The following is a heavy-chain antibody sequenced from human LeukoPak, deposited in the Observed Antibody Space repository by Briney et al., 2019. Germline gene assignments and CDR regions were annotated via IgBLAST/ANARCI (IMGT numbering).Heavy chain of an antibody. D-gene: IGHD3-3*01. V-gene: IGHV3-7*01. CDR2: IKQDGSEK. Sequence: GGSLRLSCAASGFTFSSYWMSWVRQAPGKGLEWVANIKQDGSEKYYVDSVKGRFTISRDNAKNSLYLQMNSLRAEDTAVYYCARGYYDFWSGCLFDYWGQGTQVTVSS. J-gene: IGHJ4*02. CDR3: ARGYYDFWSGCLFDY. CDR1: GFTFSSYW.